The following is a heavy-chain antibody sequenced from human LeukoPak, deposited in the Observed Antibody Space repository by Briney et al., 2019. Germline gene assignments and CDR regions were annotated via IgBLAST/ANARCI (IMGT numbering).Heavy chain of an antibody. Sequence: ASVKVSCKSSGYTFTSYYIHWVRQAPAQGLEWMGWISPHTGGTNFAQKFQGWVTMTRDTSISTAYMELNSLRADDTAVYYCARDRGISGRPNAFDIWGQGTMVAVSS. V-gene: IGHV1-2*04. J-gene: IGHJ3*02. D-gene: IGHD6-6*01. CDR3: ARDRGISGRPNAFDI. CDR1: GYTFTSYY. CDR2: ISPHTGGT.